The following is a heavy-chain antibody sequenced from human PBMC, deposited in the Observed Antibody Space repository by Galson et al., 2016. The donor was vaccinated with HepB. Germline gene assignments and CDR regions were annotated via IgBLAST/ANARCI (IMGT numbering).Heavy chain of an antibody. CDR3: AIIWDASGWFDY. CDR2: ISGYNGDT. Sequence: SCKASGYTFTSYGISWVRQAPGQGLEWMGWISGYNGDTIYAQRLQGRVTMTTDTSTSTAYMELRSLRSDDTAVYYCAIIWDASGWFDYWGQGTVVTVSS. J-gene: IGHJ4*02. D-gene: IGHD6-19*01. V-gene: IGHV1-18*04. CDR1: GYTFTSYG.